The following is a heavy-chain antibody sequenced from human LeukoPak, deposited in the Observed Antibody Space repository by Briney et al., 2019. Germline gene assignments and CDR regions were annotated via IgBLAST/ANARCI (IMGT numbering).Heavy chain of an antibody. V-gene: IGHV3-11*01. Sequence: GGSLRLSCAASGFTVSSNYMSRVRQAPGKGLEWGSYISSSGSTIYYADSVKGRFTISRDNAKNSLYLQMNSLRAEDTAVYYCARDGDGGKRFDYWGQGTLVTVSS. CDR3: ARDGDGGKRFDY. D-gene: IGHD4-23*01. CDR2: ISSSGSTI. CDR1: GFTVSSNY. J-gene: IGHJ4*02.